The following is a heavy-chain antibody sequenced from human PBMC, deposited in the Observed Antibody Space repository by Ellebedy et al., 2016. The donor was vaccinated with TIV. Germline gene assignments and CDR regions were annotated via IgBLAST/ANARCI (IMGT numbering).Heavy chain of an antibody. D-gene: IGHD3-10*01. CDR1: GGSISSSSYY. V-gene: IGHV4-39*07. CDR2: IYYSGST. Sequence: GSLRLXCTVSGGSISSSSYYWGWIRQPPGKGLEWIGSIYYSGSTFYNPSLKSRVTISVDTSKNQFSLKLNSVTAADTAVYYCARVRGITAFDYWGQGTLVTVSS. J-gene: IGHJ4*02. CDR3: ARVRGITAFDY.